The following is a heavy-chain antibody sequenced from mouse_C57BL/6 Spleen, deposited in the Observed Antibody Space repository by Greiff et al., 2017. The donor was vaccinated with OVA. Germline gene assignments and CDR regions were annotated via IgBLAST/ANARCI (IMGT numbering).Heavy chain of an antibody. D-gene: IGHD1-1*01. CDR3: ARGVYGSSFYAMDY. Sequence: EVKVVESGAELVKPGASVKLSCTASGFNIKDYYMHWVKQRTEQGLEWIGRIDPEDGETKYAPKFQGKATITADTSSNTAYLQLSSLTSEDTAVYYCARGVYGSSFYAMDYWGQGTSVTVSS. CDR1: GFNIKDYY. J-gene: IGHJ4*01. CDR2: IDPEDGET. V-gene: IGHV14-2*01.